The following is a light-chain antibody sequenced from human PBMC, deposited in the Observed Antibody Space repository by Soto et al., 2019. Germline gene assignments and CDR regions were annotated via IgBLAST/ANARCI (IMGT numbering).Light chain of an antibody. Sequence: DIQMTQSPSSLSASVGDSVTIXXRASQNINTYLNWYQQKPGKALKIXIYGTSSLQSGVPSRFSGSGSGTDFTLTISSLQPEDFATYSCQQSYTTPRTFGQGTKVDIK. V-gene: IGKV1-39*01. J-gene: IGKJ1*01. CDR1: QNINTY. CDR3: QQSYTTPRT. CDR2: GTS.